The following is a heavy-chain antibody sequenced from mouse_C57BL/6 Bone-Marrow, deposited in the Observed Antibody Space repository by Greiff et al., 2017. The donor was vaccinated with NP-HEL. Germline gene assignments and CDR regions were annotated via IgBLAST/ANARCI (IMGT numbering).Heavy chain of an antibody. CDR1: GYTFSTSW. V-gene: IGHV1-82*01. Sequence: QVQLQQSGPELVKPGASVKISCKASGYTFSTSWMNWMKQRPGKGLEWIGRIYPGDGATHYSGKFEGKASLTADKSSNSAYMQLSSLTSEDSAVYFCARGESWGAFFDYWGQGTTLTVSS. D-gene: IGHD6-1*01. CDR2: IYPGDGAT. CDR3: ARGESWGAFFDY. J-gene: IGHJ2*01.